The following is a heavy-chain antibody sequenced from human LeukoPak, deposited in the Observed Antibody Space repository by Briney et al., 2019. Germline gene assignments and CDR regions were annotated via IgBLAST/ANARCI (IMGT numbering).Heavy chain of an antibody. D-gene: IGHD2-15*01. Sequence: SETLSLTCTVSGGSIRSSSSSYYWGWIRQPPGKVLAWIGSIYYSGDTYYTPSLKSRVTISVDTSKNQFSLKLSSVTAADTAVYYCARRECSGNSCYMDYWGQGTLVIVSS. CDR1: GGSIRSSSSSYY. CDR2: IYYSGDT. V-gene: IGHV4-39*01. CDR3: ARRECSGNSCYMDY. J-gene: IGHJ4*02.